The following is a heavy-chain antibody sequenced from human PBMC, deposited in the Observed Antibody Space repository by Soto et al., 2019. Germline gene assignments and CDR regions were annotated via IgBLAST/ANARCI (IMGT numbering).Heavy chain of an antibody. J-gene: IGHJ6*02. V-gene: IGHV3-7*04. D-gene: IGHD3-10*01. CDR1: GFTFSSYW. CDR2: IKQDGSEK. Sequence: EVQLVESGGGLVQPGGSLRLSCAASGFTFSSYWMSWVRQAPGKGLEWVANIKQDGSEKYYVDSVKGRFTISRDNAKNSLYLRVTGLRAEYTAVYYCARADYGSGPQVAYDYYCMDGWGQGTTVTVCS. CDR3: ARADYGSGPQVAYDYYCMDG.